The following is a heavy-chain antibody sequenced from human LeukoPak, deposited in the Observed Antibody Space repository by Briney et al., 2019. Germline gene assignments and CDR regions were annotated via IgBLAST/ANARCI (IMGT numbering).Heavy chain of an antibody. CDR3: ARDHSGGFGVAGKVGFDP. Sequence: ASVKISCKASGYTFTSYGISWVRQAPGQGLEWMGWISAYNGNTNYAQKLQGRVTMTTDTSTSTACMELRSLRSDDTAVYYCARDHSGGFGVAGKVGFDPWGQGTLVTVSS. J-gene: IGHJ5*02. D-gene: IGHD6-19*01. CDR1: GYTFTSYG. CDR2: ISAYNGNT. V-gene: IGHV1-18*01.